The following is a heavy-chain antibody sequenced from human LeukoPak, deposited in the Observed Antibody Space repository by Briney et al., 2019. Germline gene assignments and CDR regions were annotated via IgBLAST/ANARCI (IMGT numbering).Heavy chain of an antibody. V-gene: IGHV3-64*04. J-gene: IGHJ4*02. Sequence: GGSLRLSCSASGFTFSSYAMHWVRQAPGKGLEYVSAISSNGGSTYYADSVKGRFTISRDNSKNSLYLQMNSLRTEDTALYYCAKDIEYYYGSGNPDYWGQGTLVTVSS. CDR3: AKDIEYYYGSGNPDY. CDR1: GFTFSSYA. CDR2: ISSNGGST. D-gene: IGHD3-10*01.